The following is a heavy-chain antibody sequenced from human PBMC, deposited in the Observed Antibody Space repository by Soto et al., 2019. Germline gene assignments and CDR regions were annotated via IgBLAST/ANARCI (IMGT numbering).Heavy chain of an antibody. CDR1: GSTVSSNY. CDR3: ARDRVESGYPEYFQH. CDR2: IYSGGST. D-gene: IGHD3-22*01. J-gene: IGHJ1*01. V-gene: IGHV3-53*01. Sequence: EVQLVESGGGLIQPGGSLRLSCAASGSTVSSNYMSWVRQAPGKGLEWVSVIYSGGSTYYADSVKGRFTISRDNSKTTLYLQMNSLRAEDTAVYYCARDRVESGYPEYFQHWGQGTLVTVSS.